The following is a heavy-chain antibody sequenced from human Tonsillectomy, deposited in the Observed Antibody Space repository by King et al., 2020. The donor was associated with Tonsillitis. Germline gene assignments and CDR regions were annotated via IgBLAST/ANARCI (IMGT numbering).Heavy chain of an antibody. D-gene: IGHD5-18*01. Sequence: VQLVESGGGVVQPGRSLRLSCAASGFTFSSYAMHWVRQAPGKGLEWVAVISYDGSNKYYADSVKGRFTISRDNSKNTLYLQMNSLRAEATAVYYCAARGYSYGYLWDYWGQGTLVTVSS. J-gene: IGHJ4*02. CDR3: AARGYSYGYLWDY. CDR2: ISYDGSNK. V-gene: IGHV3-30*04. CDR1: GFTFSSYA.